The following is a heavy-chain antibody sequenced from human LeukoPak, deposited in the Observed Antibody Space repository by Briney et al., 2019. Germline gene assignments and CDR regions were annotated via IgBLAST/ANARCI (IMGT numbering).Heavy chain of an antibody. CDR3: ARDSGIQLWSY. Sequence: SVKVSCKASGGTFSSYAISWVRQAPGQGLEWMGRIIPILGIANYAQKFQGRVTITADKSTSTAYMELRSLRSDDTAVYYCARDSGIQLWSYWGQGTLVTVSS. V-gene: IGHV1-69*04. J-gene: IGHJ4*02. CDR1: GGTFSSYA. CDR2: IIPILGIA. D-gene: IGHD5-18*01.